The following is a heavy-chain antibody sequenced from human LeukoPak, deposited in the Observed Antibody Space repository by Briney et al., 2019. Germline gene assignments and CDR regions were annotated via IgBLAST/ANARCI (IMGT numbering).Heavy chain of an antibody. CDR2: ISNNGGYT. J-gene: IGHJ4*02. CDR1: GVTVNYNF. D-gene: IGHD2-15*01. V-gene: IGHV3-23*01. CDR3: AKQLGYCSDGSCYFPY. Sequence: GGSLRLSCAASGVTVNYNFMSWVRQAPGKGLEWVSAISNNGGYTYYADSVQGRFTISRDNSKSTLCLQMNSLRAEDTAVYYCAKQLGYCSDGSCYFPYWGQGTLVTVSS.